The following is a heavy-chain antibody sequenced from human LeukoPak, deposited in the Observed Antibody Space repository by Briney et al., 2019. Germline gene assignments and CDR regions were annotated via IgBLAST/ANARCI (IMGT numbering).Heavy chain of an antibody. CDR2: INPNSGGT. CDR3: ARDPWGGDIVVPAAIHDP. D-gene: IGHD2-2*01. J-gene: IGHJ5*02. CDR1: GYTFTDYY. Sequence: ASVKVSCKASGYTFTDYYIHWVRQAPGQGLEWMGRINPNSGGTNYAQKFQGRVTMTRDTSINTAYVELSRLRSDDTAVYYCARDPWGGDIVVPAAIHDPWGQGTLVTVSS. V-gene: IGHV1-2*06.